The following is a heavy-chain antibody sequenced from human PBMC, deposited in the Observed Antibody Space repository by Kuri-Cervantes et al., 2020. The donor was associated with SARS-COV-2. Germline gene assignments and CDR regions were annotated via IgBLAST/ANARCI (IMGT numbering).Heavy chain of an antibody. V-gene: IGHV4-34*01. D-gene: IGHD6-6*01. J-gene: IGHJ4*02. CDR3: ARGDGRAARLVY. CDR1: GGSFSGYY. CDR2: INHSGST. Sequence: ESLKISCAVYGGSFSGYYWSWIRQPPGKGLEWIGEINHSGSTNYNPSLKSRVTISVDTSKNQFSLKLSSVTAADTAVYYCARGDGRAARLVYWGQGIRVTVSS.